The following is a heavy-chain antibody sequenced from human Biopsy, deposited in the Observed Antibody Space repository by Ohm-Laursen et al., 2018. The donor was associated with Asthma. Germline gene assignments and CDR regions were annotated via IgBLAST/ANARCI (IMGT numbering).Heavy chain of an antibody. CDR2: IKHDGTEK. V-gene: IGHV3-7*01. CDR3: AKRRGYSGHDNDY. D-gene: IGHD5-12*01. Sequence: SLRLSCTASGFTFGDYCMSWVRQVPGKGLEWVANIKHDGTEKNHVDSLKGRFTISRDNSKNTLYLQMNSLRTEDTAVYYCAKRRGYSGHDNDYWGQGTLVIVSS. CDR1: GFTFGDYC. J-gene: IGHJ4*02.